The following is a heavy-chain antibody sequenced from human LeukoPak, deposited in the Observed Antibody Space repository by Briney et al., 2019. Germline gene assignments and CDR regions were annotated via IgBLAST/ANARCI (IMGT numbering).Heavy chain of an antibody. J-gene: IGHJ4*02. D-gene: IGHD3-22*01. V-gene: IGHV4-31*03. CDR3: ASSTYYDSSGYYFPPATTIDY. CDR1: GGSISSGGYY. CDR2: IYYSRST. Sequence: SETLSLTCTVSGGSISSGGYYWSWIRQHPGKGLEWIGYIYYSRSTYYNPSLKSRVTISVDTSKNQFSLKLSSVTAADTAVYYCASSTYYDSSGYYFPPATTIDYWGQGTLVTVSS.